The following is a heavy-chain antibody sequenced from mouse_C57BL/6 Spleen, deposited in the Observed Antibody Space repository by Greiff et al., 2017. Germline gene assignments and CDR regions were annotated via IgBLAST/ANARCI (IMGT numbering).Heavy chain of an antibody. CDR2: ISDGGSYT. Sequence: EVMLVESGGGLVKPGGSLKLSCAASGFTFSSYAMSWVRQTPEKRLEWVATISDGGSYTYYPDNVKGRFTISRDNAKNNLYLQMSHLKSEDTAMYYCARRLLLYYAMEYWGQGTSVTVSS. V-gene: IGHV5-4*03. J-gene: IGHJ4*01. CDR3: ARRLLLYYAMEY. CDR1: GFTFSSYA. D-gene: IGHD2-3*01.